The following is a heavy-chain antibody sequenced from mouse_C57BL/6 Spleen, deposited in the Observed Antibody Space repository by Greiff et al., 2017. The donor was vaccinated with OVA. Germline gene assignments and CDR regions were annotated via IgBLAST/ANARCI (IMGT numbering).Heavy chain of an antibody. D-gene: IGHD2-3*01. CDR2: INPSTGGT. CDR1: GYSFTGYY. CDR3: ARNGAEVYDGYFDV. J-gene: IGHJ1*03. Sequence: VQLQQSGPELVKPGASVKISCKASGYSFTGYYMTWVKQSPEKSLEWIGEINPSTGGTTYNQKFKAKATLTVDKSSSTAYMQLKSLTSEDAAVYYCARNGAEVYDGYFDVWGTGTTVTVSS. V-gene: IGHV1-42*01.